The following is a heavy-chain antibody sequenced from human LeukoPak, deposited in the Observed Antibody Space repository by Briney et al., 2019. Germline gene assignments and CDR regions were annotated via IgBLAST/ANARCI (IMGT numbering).Heavy chain of an antibody. Sequence: SVKVSCKASGYTFTGYYMHWVRQAPGQGLEWMGWINPNSGGTNYAQKFQGRVTMTRDTSISTAYMELSRLRSDDTAVYYCARMTDGVGATPFDYWGQGTLVTVSS. D-gene: IGHD1-26*01. CDR2: INPNSGGT. J-gene: IGHJ4*02. CDR3: ARMTDGVGATPFDY. V-gene: IGHV1-2*02. CDR1: GYTFTGYY.